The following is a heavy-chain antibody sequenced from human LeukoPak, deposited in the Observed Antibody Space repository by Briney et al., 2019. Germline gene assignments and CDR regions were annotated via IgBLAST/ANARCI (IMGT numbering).Heavy chain of an antibody. CDR1: GFTFSSYE. Sequence: GGSLRLSCAASGFTFSSYEMNWVRQAPGKGLEWVSYISSSGSTIYYADSVKGRFTISRDNAKNSLYLQMNSLRAEDTAVYYCARDNRYFDWSPVGYFDYWGQGTLVTVSS. CDR3: ARDNRYFDWSPVGYFDY. J-gene: IGHJ4*02. D-gene: IGHD3-9*01. V-gene: IGHV3-48*03. CDR2: ISSSGSTI.